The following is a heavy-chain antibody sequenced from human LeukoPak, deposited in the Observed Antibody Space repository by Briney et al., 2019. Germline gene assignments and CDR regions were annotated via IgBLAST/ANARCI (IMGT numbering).Heavy chain of an antibody. CDR3: ARGGSIAARPFDY. CDR1: GYSISSSYY. D-gene: IGHD6-6*01. Sequence: PSETLSLTCTVSGYSISSSYYWGWIRQPPGKGLEWIGSIYYSGSTYYNPSLKSRVTISVDTSKNQFSLKLSSVTAADTAVYYCARGGSIAARPFDYWGQGTLVTVSS. V-gene: IGHV4-38-2*02. CDR2: IYYSGST. J-gene: IGHJ4*02.